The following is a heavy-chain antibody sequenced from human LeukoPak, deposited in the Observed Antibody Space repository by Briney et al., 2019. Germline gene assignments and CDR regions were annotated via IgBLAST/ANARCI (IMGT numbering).Heavy chain of an antibody. J-gene: IGHJ6*02. CDR3: ARDRSLERYFDWLPRVGMDV. D-gene: IGHD3-9*01. Sequence: GSLRLSCAASGFTFSSYSMNWVRQAPGKGLEWVSSISSSSSYIYYADSVKGRFTISRDNAKNSLYLQMNSLRAEDTAVYYCARDRSLERYFDWLPRVGMDVWGQGTTVTVSS. CDR1: GFTFSSYS. V-gene: IGHV3-21*01. CDR2: ISSSSSYI.